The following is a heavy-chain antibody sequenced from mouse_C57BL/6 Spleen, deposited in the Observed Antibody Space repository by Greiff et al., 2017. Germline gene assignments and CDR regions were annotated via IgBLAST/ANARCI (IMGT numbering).Heavy chain of an antibody. J-gene: IGHJ2*01. V-gene: IGHV14-4*01. CDR3: TTAANYFDY. CDR2: IDPENGDT. D-gene: IGHD6-1*01. CDR1: GFNIKDDY. Sequence: VQLQQSGAELVRPGASVKLSCTASGFNIKDDYMHWVKQRPEQGLEWIGWIDPENGDTEYASKFQGKATITADTSSNTAYLQLSSLTSEDTAVDYCTTAANYFDYGGKGTTLTVAS.